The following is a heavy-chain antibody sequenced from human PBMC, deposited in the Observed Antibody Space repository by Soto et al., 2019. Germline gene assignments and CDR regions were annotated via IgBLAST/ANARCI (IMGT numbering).Heavy chain of an antibody. CDR3: ARTGCGGSDYCYGLVV. Sequence: GASVKVSCKVSGYTFTSYGVTWVRQAPGQGLEWMGWISAYNGNTNYAQKLQVRVTMTTDTSTSTAYMELRSLRSDDTAVYYCARTGCGGSDYCYGLVVWGQETTLTVSS. CDR1: GYTFTSYG. J-gene: IGHJ6*02. CDR2: ISAYNGNT. V-gene: IGHV1-18*04. D-gene: IGHD2-15*01.